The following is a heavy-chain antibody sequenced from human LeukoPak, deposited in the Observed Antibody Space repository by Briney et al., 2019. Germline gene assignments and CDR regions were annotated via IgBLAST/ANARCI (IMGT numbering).Heavy chain of an antibody. CDR1: GFTFSSYG. V-gene: IGHV3-30*02. Sequence: GGSLRLSCAASGFTFSSYGMHWVRQAPGKGLEWVAFIRYDGSNKYYADSVKGRFTISRDNSKNTLYLQMNSLRAEDTAVYYCAKLPYYYYGSGSYHDAFDIWGQGTMVTVSS. CDR2: IRYDGSNK. CDR3: AKLPYYYYGSGSYHDAFDI. J-gene: IGHJ3*02. D-gene: IGHD3-10*01.